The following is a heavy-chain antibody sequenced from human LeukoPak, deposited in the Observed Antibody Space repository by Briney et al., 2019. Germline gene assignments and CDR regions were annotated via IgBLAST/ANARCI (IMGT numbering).Heavy chain of an antibody. CDR2: IYYSGST. Sequence: PSETLSLTCTVSGGSISSSSYYWGWIRQPPGKGLEWIGSIYYSGSTYYNPSLKSRVTISVDTSKNQFSLKLSSVTAADTAVYYCARQYCSSTSCYYDTAGYFDYWGQGTLVTVSS. V-gene: IGHV4-39*01. J-gene: IGHJ4*02. CDR3: ARQYCSSTSCYYDTAGYFDY. D-gene: IGHD2-2*01. CDR1: GGSISSSSYY.